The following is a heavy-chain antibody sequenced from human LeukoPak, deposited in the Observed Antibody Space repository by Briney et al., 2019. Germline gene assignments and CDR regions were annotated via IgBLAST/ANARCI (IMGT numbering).Heavy chain of an antibody. CDR2: MNPNSGNT. CDR1: GYTFTSYY. V-gene: IGHV1-8*02. CDR3: AGPAQAA. Sequence: ASVKVSCKASGYTFTSYYMHWVRQAPGQGLEWMGWMNPNSGNTGYAQKFQGRVTMTRNTSISTAYMELSSLRSEDTAVYYCAGPAQAAWGQGTLVTVSS. J-gene: IGHJ5*02. D-gene: IGHD2-2*01.